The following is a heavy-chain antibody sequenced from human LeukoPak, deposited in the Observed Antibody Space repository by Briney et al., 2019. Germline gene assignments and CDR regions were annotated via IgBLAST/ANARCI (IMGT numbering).Heavy chain of an antibody. CDR2: INHSGST. J-gene: IGHJ4*02. V-gene: IGHV4-34*01. CDR3: ARVGRYCSGGSCYPRIFDY. CDR1: GGSFSGYY. D-gene: IGHD2-15*01. Sequence: SETLFLTCAVYGGSFSGYYWSWIRQPPGKGLEWIGEINHSGSTNYNPSLKSRVTISVDTSKNQFSLKLSSVTAADTAVYYCARVGRYCSGGSCYPRIFDYWGQGTLVTVSS.